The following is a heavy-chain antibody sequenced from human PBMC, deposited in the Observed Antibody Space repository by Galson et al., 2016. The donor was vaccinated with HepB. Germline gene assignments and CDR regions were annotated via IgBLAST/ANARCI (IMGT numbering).Heavy chain of an antibody. CDR3: ARGMIVIVYEIDV. Sequence: SLRLSCAASGFTFSSYWIHWVRQAPGKGLVWVSRINSDGSETNYADSGKGRFIISRDNAKNTVYLQMNSLRAEETAVYYCARGMIVIVYEIDVWGQGTTVTVSS. J-gene: IGHJ6*02. V-gene: IGHV3-74*01. D-gene: IGHD3-22*01. CDR1: GFTFSSYW. CDR2: INSDGSET.